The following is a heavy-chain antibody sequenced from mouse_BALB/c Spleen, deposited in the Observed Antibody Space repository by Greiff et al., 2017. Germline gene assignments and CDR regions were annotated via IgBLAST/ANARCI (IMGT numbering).Heavy chain of an antibody. D-gene: IGHD2-14*01. CDR2: IDPENGDT. CDR1: GFNIKDYY. V-gene: IGHV14-4*02. Sequence: EVQLQQSGAELVRSGASVKLSCTASGFNIKDYYMHWVKQRPEQGLEWIGWIDPENGDTEYAPKFQGKATMTADTSSNTAYLQLSSLTSEDTAVYYCNADGGRYDDSIDYWGQGTSVTVSS. J-gene: IGHJ4*01. CDR3: NADGGRYDDSIDY.